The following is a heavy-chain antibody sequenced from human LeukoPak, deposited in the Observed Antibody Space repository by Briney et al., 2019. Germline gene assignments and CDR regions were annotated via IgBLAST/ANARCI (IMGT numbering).Heavy chain of an antibody. CDR2: IYYSGST. V-gene: IGHV4-30-4*01. CDR3: ARVIAAAGTPPVFDY. D-gene: IGHD6-13*01. Sequence: ASQTLSLTCTVSGGSISSGDYYWSWIRQPPGKGLEWIGCIYYSGSTYYNPSLKSRVTISVDTSKNQFSLKLSSVTAADTAVYYCARVIAAAGTPPVFDYWGQGTLVTVSS. J-gene: IGHJ4*02. CDR1: GGSISSGDYY.